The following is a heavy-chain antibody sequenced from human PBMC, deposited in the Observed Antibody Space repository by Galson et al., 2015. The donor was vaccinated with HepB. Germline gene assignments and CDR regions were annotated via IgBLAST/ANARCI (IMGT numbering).Heavy chain of an antibody. CDR3: ARDRVPDYAGTWFDP. CDR2: INCSGGRT. CDR1: GDSFSSHF. J-gene: IGHJ5*02. Sequence: SVKVSCKASGDSFSSHFIHWVRQAPGQGLEWMGVINCSGGRTTYAQKFQGRLIMSTDTSTTTVYMHLNSLKSEDTAVYYCARDRVPDYAGTWFDPWGQGTLVTVSS. V-gene: IGHV1-46*01. D-gene: IGHD4-17*01.